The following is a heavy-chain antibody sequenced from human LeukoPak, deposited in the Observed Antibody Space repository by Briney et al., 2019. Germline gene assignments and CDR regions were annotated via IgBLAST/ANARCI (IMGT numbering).Heavy chain of an antibody. J-gene: IGHJ4*02. CDR3: AREGGFYRPLDY. Sequence: PSGTLSLICGVSGGSISSTNWWTWIRQPPGKGLEWIGEVHLDGRTNYNPSLESRITMSVDLSENHISLKLTSVTAADTAVYYCAREGGFYRPLDYTGQGTLVTVSS. V-gene: IGHV4-4*02. D-gene: IGHD3-3*01. CDR2: VHLDGRT. CDR1: GGSISSTNW.